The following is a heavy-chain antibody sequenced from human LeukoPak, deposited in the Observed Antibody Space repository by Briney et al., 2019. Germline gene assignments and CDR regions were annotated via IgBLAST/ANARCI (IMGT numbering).Heavy chain of an antibody. J-gene: IGHJ5*02. V-gene: IGHV3-53*01. D-gene: IGHD1-20*01. CDR3: ARDVTGP. CDR2: IYSGGST. CDR1: GFSVSSNY. Sequence: GGSLRLSCAASGFSVSSNYMSWVRQAPGRGLEWVSIIYSGGSTYYADSVKGRFTIFRENSKNMVYLSMNNLRAEDTAVYYCARDVTGPWGQGTLVTVSS.